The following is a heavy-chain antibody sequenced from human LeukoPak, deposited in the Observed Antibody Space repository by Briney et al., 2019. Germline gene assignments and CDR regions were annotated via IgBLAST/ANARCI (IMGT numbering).Heavy chain of an antibody. V-gene: IGHV4-34*01. CDR3: ARRKFSYYYGMDV. J-gene: IGHJ6*02. CDR1: YGSFSGYY. CDR2: INHSGNT. Sequence: KPSETLSLTCTVFYGSFSGYYWSWIRQPPGKGLEWIGEINHSGNTNYNPSLKSRITISADTSKDQFTLKLSSVTAADTALYYCARRKFSYYYGMDVWGQGTTVTVSS.